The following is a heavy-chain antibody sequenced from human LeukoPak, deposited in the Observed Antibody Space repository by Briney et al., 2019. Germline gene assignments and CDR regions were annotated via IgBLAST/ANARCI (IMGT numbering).Heavy chain of an antibody. CDR2: INSDGSST. V-gene: IGHV3-74*01. CDR3: ASGGLGSSFDY. J-gene: IGHJ4*02. CDR1: GFTFSSYW. Sequence: PGGSLRLSCAASGFTFSSYWMHWVRQAPGKGLVWVSRINSDGSSTTYADSVKGRFTISRGNAKNTLYLQMSSLRAEDTALYYCASGGLGSSFDYWGQGTLVTVSS. D-gene: IGHD5-12*01.